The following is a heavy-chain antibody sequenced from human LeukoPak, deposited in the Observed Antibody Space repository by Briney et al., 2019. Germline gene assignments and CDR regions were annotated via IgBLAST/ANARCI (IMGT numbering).Heavy chain of an antibody. CDR2: IYSGGST. D-gene: IGHD3-3*01. CDR1: GFTFSSYW. J-gene: IGHJ6*02. CDR3: ARVSIFGELYYYYGMDV. V-gene: IGHV3-66*01. Sequence: GGSLRLSCAASGFTFSSYWMSWVRQAPGKGLEWVSVIYSGGSTYYADSVKGGFTISRDNSKNTLYLQMNSLRAEDTAVYYCARVSIFGELYYYYGMDVWGQGTTVTVSS.